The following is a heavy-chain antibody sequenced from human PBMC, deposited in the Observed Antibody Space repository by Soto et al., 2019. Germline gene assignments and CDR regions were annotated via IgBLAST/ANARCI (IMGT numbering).Heavy chain of an antibody. CDR2: IYYSGST. D-gene: IGHD3-9*01. CDR1: GGSISSYY. J-gene: IGHJ5*02. V-gene: IGHV4-59*01. CDR3: ARTNYDILTGVYNWFDP. Sequence: SETLSLTCTVSGGSISSYYWSWIRQPPGKGLEWIGYIYYSGSTNYNPSLKSRVTISVDTSKNQFSLKLSSVTAADTAVYYCARTNYDILTGVYNWFDPWGQGTLVTVSS.